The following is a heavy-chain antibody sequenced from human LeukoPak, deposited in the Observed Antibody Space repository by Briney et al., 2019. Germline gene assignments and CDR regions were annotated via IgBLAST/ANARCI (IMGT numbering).Heavy chain of an antibody. D-gene: IGHD6-13*01. V-gene: IGHV3-13*04. CDR3: ARAGGSAWYAFDV. CDR1: GFTFSSYD. Sequence: PGGSLRLSCAASGFTFSSYDMHWVRQATGKGLEWVLGIGSAGDTYYPASVKGRFTISRENGKKSLYLQMNSLRAGDSAVYYCARAGGSAWYAFDVWGQGTMVTVSS. J-gene: IGHJ3*01. CDR2: IGSAGDT.